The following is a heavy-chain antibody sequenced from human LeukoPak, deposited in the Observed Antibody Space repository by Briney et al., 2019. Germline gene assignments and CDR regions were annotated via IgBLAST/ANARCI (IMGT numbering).Heavy chain of an antibody. V-gene: IGHV4-59*12. CDR2: ICYSGST. Sequence: TSETLSLTCTVSGGSISNYCWSWIRQPPGKGLEWIGYICYSGSTNYNPSLKSRVTISADTSKNQFSLKLSSVTAADTAVYYCARDFLPVIAAAGYNWFDPWGQGTLVTVSS. CDR3: ARDFLPVIAAAGYNWFDP. D-gene: IGHD6-13*01. CDR1: GGSISNYC. J-gene: IGHJ5*02.